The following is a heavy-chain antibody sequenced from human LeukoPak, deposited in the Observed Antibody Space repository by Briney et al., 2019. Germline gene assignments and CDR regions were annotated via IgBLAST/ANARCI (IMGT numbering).Heavy chain of an antibody. CDR2: IYYSGST. V-gene: IGHV4-59*08. Sequence: SETLSLTCTVSGGSISSYYWSWIRQPPGKGLEWIGYIYYSGSTNYNPSLKSRVTISVDTSKNQFSLKLSSVTAADTAVYYCARRQYDILTGYYAFDIWGQGTMVTVSS. CDR3: ARRQYDILTGYYAFDI. J-gene: IGHJ3*02. CDR1: GGSISSYY. D-gene: IGHD3-9*01.